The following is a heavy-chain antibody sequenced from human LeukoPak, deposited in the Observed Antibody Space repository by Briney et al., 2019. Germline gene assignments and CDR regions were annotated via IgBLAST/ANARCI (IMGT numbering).Heavy chain of an antibody. D-gene: IGHD3-3*01. CDR2: INAGNGNT. CDR1: GCTFTSYA. CDR3: ARTGGYYRVFDY. V-gene: IGHV1-3*01. Sequence: ASVKVSCKASGCTFTSYAMHWVRQAPGQRLEWMGWINAGNGNTKYSQKFQGRVTITRDTSASTAYMELSSLRSEDTAVYYCARTGGYYRVFDYWGQGTLVTVSS. J-gene: IGHJ4*02.